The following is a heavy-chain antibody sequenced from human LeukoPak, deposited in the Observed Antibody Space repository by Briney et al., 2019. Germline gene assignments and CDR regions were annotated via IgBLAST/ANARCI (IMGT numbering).Heavy chain of an antibody. Sequence: ASVKVSCKAPGGTFSSYAISWVRQAPGQGLEWMGRIIPILGIANYAQKLQGRVTITADKSTSTAYMELSSLRSEDTAVYSWAREGDFVVVVAAEDVFDIWGQGTMVTVSS. CDR1: GGTFSSYA. D-gene: IGHD2-15*01. CDR3: AREGDFVVVVAAEDVFDI. V-gene: IGHV1-69*04. CDR2: IIPILGIA. J-gene: IGHJ3*02.